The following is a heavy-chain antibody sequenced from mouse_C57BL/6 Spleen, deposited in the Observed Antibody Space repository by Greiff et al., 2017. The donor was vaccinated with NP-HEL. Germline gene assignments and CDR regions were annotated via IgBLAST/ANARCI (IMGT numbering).Heavy chain of an antibody. V-gene: IGHV1-54*01. CDR1: GYAFTNYL. D-gene: IGHD2-12*01. CDR3: ARAYYSSGSYFDY. CDR2: INPGRGGT. J-gene: IGHJ2*01. Sequence: VQLQQSGAELVRPGTSVKVSCKASGYAFTNYLIEWVKQRPGQGLEWIGVINPGRGGTNYNEKFKGKATMTADKSSSTAYMQLSSLTSEYSAVYFCARAYYSSGSYFDYWGQGTTLTVSS.